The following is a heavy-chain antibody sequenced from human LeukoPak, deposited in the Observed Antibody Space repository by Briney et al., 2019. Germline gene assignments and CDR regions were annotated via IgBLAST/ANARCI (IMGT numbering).Heavy chain of an antibody. CDR2: IYYSGST. J-gene: IGHJ5*02. CDR1: GGSISSYY. V-gene: IGHV4-59*01. CDR3: ARGLRIAAAHWFDP. D-gene: IGHD6-13*01. Sequence: SETLSLTCTVSGGSISSYYWSWIRQPPGKGLEWIGYIYYSGSTNYNPSLKSRVTISVDTSKNQFSLKLSSVTAADTAVYYCARGLRIAAAHWFDPWGQGTLVTVSS.